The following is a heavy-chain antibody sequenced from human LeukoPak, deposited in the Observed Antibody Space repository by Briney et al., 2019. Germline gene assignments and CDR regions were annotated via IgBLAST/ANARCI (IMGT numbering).Heavy chain of an antibody. Sequence: ASVKVSCKASGYTFTSYDINWARQATGQGLEWMGWMNPNSGNTGYAQKFQGRVTMTRNTSISTAYMELSSLRSEDTAVYYCARGLDYGDYFGYWGQGTLVTVSS. CDR2: MNPNSGNT. CDR1: GYTFTSYD. D-gene: IGHD4/OR15-4a*01. J-gene: IGHJ4*02. CDR3: ARGLDYGDYFGY. V-gene: IGHV1-8*01.